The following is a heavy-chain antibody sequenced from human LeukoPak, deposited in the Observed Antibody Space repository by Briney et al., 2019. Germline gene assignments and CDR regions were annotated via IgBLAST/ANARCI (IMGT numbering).Heavy chain of an antibody. CDR3: ARERTDYYDSSGCLDY. J-gene: IGHJ4*02. D-gene: IGHD3-22*01. CDR2: INPNSGGT. CDR1: GYTFTGYY. Sequence: GASVKVSCKASGYTFTGYYMHWVRQAPGQGLEWMGWINPNSGGTNYAQKFQGRVTMTRDTSISTAYMELSRLRSDDTAVYYCARERTDYYDSSGCLDYWGQGTLVTVSS. V-gene: IGHV1-2*02.